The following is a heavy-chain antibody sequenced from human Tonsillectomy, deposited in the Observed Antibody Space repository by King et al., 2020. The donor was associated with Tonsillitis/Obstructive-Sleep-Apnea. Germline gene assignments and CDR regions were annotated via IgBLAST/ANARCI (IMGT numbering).Heavy chain of an antibody. Sequence: VQLVESGGGVVQPGGSLRLSCAASGFTFISYSMHWVGQPPGKGLEWVEVIPYDGSNKSYADSGRGRFTISRDNSKNTLFLQMNSLRAEDTAVYYCARDESVAGVHWGQGTLVTVSS. V-gene: IGHV3-30*01. CDR3: ARDESVAGVH. D-gene: IGHD1-1*01. CDR1: GFTFISYS. CDR2: IPYDGSNK. J-gene: IGHJ4*02.